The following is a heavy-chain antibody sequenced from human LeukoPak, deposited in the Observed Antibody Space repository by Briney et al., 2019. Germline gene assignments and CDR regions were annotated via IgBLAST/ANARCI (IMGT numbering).Heavy chain of an antibody. CDR2: IKQDGSEK. CDR1: GFTFSSYW. J-gene: IGHJ4*02. CDR3: ARDLLTPYSAFDY. Sequence: GGSLRLSCAASGFTFSSYWMSWVRQAPGKGLEWVANIKQDGSEKYYVDSVKGRFTISRDNSKNTLYLQMNSLRAEDTAVYYCARDLLTPYSAFDYWGQGTLVTVSS. D-gene: IGHD5-18*01. V-gene: IGHV3-7*01.